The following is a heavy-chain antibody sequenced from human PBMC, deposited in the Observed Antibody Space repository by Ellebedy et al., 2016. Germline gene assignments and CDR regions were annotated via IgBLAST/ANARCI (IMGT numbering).Heavy chain of an antibody. CDR3: ARHGAADYGDFNN. D-gene: IGHD4-17*01. CDR2: IYYSGST. J-gene: IGHJ4*02. V-gene: IGHV4-39*01. Sequence: GSLRLXXTVSGGSISSSSYYWGWIRQPPGKGLEWIGSIYYSGSTYYNPSLKSRVTISVDTSKNQFSLKLSSVTAADTAVYYCARHGAADYGDFNNWGQGTPVTVSS. CDR1: GGSISSSSYY.